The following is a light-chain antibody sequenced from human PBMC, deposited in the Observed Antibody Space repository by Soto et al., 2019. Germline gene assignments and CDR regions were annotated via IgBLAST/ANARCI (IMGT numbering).Light chain of an antibody. J-gene: IGLJ1*01. V-gene: IGLV2-23*02. Sequence: ALTQPASVSGSPGQSITISCTGTSSDFGSYNLVSWYQQHPGKAPKLMIYAVNKRPSGISSRFSGSKSGNTASLTISGLQAEDEADYYCCSFAGSGTFYVFGTGTKVTVL. CDR2: AVN. CDR3: CSFAGSGTFYV. CDR1: SSDFGSYNL.